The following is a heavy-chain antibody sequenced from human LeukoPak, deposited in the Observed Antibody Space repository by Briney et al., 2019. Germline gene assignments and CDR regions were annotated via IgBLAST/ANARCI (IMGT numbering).Heavy chain of an antibody. D-gene: IGHD3-10*01. V-gene: IGHV3-23*01. J-gene: IGHJ4*02. CDR2: ISGSGGST. CDR1: GFTFSNYA. Sequence: GGSLRLSCAASGFTFSNYAVSWVRQAPGKGLEWVSAISGSGGSTYYADSVKGRFTISRDNSKNTLYLQMDSLRAEDTALYYCAKAPYASGGYYSYFYFDSWGQGALVTVSS. CDR3: AKAPYASGGYYSYFYFDS.